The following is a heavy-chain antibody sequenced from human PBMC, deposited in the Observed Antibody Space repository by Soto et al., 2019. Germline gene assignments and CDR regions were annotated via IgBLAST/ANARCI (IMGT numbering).Heavy chain of an antibody. CDR2: IYYSGST. Sequence: TLSLTCTVSGGSISSGGYYWSWIRQHPGKGLEWIGYIYYSGSTYYNPSLKSRVTISVDTSKNQFSLKLSSVTAADTAVYYCARSSLTGPAPPYYYYYYGMGVWGQGTTVTVSS. CDR1: GGSISSGGYY. CDR3: ARSSLTGPAPPYYYYYYGMGV. J-gene: IGHJ6*02. V-gene: IGHV4-31*03.